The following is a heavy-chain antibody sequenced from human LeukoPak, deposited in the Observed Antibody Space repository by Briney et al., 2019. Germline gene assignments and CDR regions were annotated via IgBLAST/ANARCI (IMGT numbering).Heavy chain of an antibody. CDR1: GYTFTSYD. J-gene: IGHJ3*02. CDR3: ARGGDGSYSSAFDI. CDR2: MNPNSGNT. Sequence: GASVKVSCTASGYTFTSYDINWVRQATGQGLEWMGWMNPNSGNTGYAQKFQGRVTMTRNTSISTAYMELSSLRSEDTAVYYCARGGDGSYSSAFDIWGQGTMVTVSS. D-gene: IGHD1-26*01. V-gene: IGHV1-8*01.